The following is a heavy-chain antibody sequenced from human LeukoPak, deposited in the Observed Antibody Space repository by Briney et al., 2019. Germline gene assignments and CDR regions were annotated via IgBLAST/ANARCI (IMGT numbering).Heavy chain of an antibody. CDR2: FDPEDGET. V-gene: IGHV1-24*01. CDR1: GYTLTELS. J-gene: IGHJ3*02. D-gene: IGHD3-22*01. Sequence: ASVKVSCKVSGYTLTELSMHWVRQAPGKGLEWMGGFDPEDGETIYAQKFQGRVTMTEDTSTDTAYMELSSLRSEDTAVYYCARHVVLKEDYYDSSGYYDAFDIWGQGTMVTVSS. CDR3: ARHVVLKEDYYDSSGYYDAFDI.